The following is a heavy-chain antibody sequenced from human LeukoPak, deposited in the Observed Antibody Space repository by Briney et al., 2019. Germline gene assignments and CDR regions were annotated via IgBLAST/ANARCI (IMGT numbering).Heavy chain of an antibody. D-gene: IGHD3-10*01. CDR1: GYTFTSYY. CDR3: ARVVRGVFSFDY. CDR2: INPSGGST. Sequence: ASVKVSCKASGYTFTSYYMHWVRQAPGQGLEWMGIINPSGGSTSYAQKFQGRVTMTRDTSTSTVYLELSSLRSEDTAVYYCARVVRGVFSFDYWGQGTLVTVSS. J-gene: IGHJ4*02. V-gene: IGHV1-46*01.